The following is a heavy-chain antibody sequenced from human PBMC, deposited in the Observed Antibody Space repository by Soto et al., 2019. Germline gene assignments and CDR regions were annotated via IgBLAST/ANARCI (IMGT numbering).Heavy chain of an antibody. CDR1: GVSINSHDW. CDR3: ATRRTIRFY. D-gene: IGHD3-3*01. CDR2: SHQSGNT. J-gene: IGHJ1*01. Sequence: SETLSLTCAVSGVSINSHDWWTWVRQPPGKGLEWIGESHQSGNTNYNSSLESRVTISVDKSKNHFSLNVSSVTVADTAVYYCATRRTIRFYCGQGTLVLVSS. V-gene: IGHV4-4*02.